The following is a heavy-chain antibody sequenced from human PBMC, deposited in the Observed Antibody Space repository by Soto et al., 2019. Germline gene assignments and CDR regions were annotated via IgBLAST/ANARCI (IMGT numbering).Heavy chain of an antibody. D-gene: IGHD3-3*01. Sequence: SETRSLTCSVSGGTISGYYWTWIRQPAGKGLEWIGRIYSSGNTKYNPSLQSRVTMSLDTSNNQFSLRLTSVTAADTAVYYCARGQRFSDWFDPWGQGTLVTVSS. CDR3: ARGQRFSDWFDP. V-gene: IGHV4-4*07. CDR2: IYSSGNT. J-gene: IGHJ5*02. CDR1: GGTISGYY.